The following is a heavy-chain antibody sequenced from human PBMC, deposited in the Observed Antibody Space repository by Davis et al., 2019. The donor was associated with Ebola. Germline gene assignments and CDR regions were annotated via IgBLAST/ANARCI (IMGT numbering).Heavy chain of an antibody. CDR3: ARKDVLRSNYYYYGMDV. D-gene: IGHD3-3*01. J-gene: IGHJ6*02. CDR1: GFTFSSYA. Sequence: GGSLRLSCAASGFTFSSYAMSWVRQAPGKGLEWVAVTSYDGRNKYYADSVKGRFTISRDNSKNTLYLQMNSLRAEDTAVYYCARKDVLRSNYYYYGMDVWGQGTTVTVSS. V-gene: IGHV3-30*04. CDR2: TSYDGRNK.